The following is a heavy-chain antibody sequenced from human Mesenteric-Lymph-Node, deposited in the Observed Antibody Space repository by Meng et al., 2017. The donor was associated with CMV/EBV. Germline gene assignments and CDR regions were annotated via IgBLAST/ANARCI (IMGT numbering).Heavy chain of an antibody. CDR3: ATVSAYDSGNYSPLQFDY. Sequence: GESLKISCAASSFTVSSTYMSWVRQAPGKGLERVSLIYSGGSRYYADSVNGRFTISRDNSKNTLFLYMNNLRPEDTAVYYCATVSAYDSGNYSPLQFDYWGQGTLVTVSS. J-gene: IGHJ4*02. CDR1: SFTVSSTY. D-gene: IGHD3-10*01. CDR2: IYSGGSR. V-gene: IGHV3-66*02.